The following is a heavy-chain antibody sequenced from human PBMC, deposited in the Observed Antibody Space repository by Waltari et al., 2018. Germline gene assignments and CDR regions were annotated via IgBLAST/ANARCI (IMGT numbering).Heavy chain of an antibody. D-gene: IGHD3-22*01. J-gene: IGHJ4*02. CDR3: AKDQYYYDSSGNNPDY. CDR1: GFPFSSHG. V-gene: IGHV3-33*06. CDR2: IWYDGSNK. Sequence: QVQLVESGGGVVQPGRSLRLSCAASGFPFSSHGMHWVRQAPGKGLEWVAVIWYDGSNKYYADSVKGRFTISRDNSKNTLYLQMNSLRAEDTAVYYCAKDQYYYDSSGNNPDYWGQGTLVTVSS.